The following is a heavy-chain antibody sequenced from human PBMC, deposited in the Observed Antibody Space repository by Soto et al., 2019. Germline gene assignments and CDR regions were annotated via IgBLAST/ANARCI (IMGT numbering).Heavy chain of an antibody. J-gene: IGHJ6*02. Sequence: PSETLSLTCTVSGGSISSGDYYWSWIRQPPGKGLEWIGYIYYSGSTYYNPSLKSRVTISVDTSKNQFSLKLSSVTAADTAVYYCASTSCYVEGCREWDVWGQGPTVTVSS. CDR1: GGSISSGDYY. CDR2: IYYSGST. CDR3: ASTSCYVEGCREWDV. D-gene: IGHD2-2*01. V-gene: IGHV4-30-4*01.